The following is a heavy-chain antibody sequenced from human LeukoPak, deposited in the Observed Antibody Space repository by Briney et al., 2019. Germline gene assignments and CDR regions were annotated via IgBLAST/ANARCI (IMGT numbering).Heavy chain of an antibody. J-gene: IGHJ5*02. V-gene: IGHV3-23*01. CDR2: ISSSGSGGNT. D-gene: IGHD3-10*01. CDR3: MRDYMGWFDP. CDR1: GVTLSNYA. Sequence: PGGSLRLSCVASGVTLSNYAMSWARQAPGKGLEWVSGISSSGSGGNTYYADSVKGRFTISRDTASNTMHLEMNNLRIEDTAVYYCMRDYMGWFDPWGQGSLVTVSS.